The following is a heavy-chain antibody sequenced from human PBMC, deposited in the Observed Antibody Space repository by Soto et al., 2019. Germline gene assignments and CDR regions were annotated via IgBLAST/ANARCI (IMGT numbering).Heavy chain of an antibody. D-gene: IGHD6-19*01. Sequence: QVQLVQSGAEVKKPGASVKVSCKASGYIFNRYSISWVRQAPGQGLEGMGWLSAYNGDTNYAQQLQGRVTLTTETSTSTASMELRNLRSDDTAMYYCARDHAGSVWFRFDYWGQGTLVNVSS. CDR3: ARDHAGSVWFRFDY. CDR1: GYIFNRYS. CDR2: LSAYNGDT. V-gene: IGHV1-18*01. J-gene: IGHJ4*02.